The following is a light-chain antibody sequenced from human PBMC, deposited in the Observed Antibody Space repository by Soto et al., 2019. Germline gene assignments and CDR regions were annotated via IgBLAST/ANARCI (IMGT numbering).Light chain of an antibody. J-gene: IGLJ2*01. V-gene: IGLV2-8*01. CDR2: EVT. CDR1: SSDVGGYNY. CDR3: SSYGARNNEVI. Sequence: QSALTQPPSASGSPGQSVTISCTGTSSDVGGYNYVSWYQQYPGKAPKLMIYEVTKRPSGVPDRFSGSKSGNTASLTVSGLQAEDEADYYCSSYGARNNEVIFGGGTKLTVL.